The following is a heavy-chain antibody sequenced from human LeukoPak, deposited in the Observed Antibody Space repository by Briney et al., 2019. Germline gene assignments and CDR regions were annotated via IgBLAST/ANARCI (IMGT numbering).Heavy chain of an antibody. J-gene: IGHJ4*02. D-gene: IGHD3-22*01. CDR1: GFTLKSYY. CDR2: IYSGGST. Sequence: PGGSLSLSWAASGFTLKSYYMSWVRQAPGKGLEWVSVIYSGGSTYYADSVKGRFTISRENSKNTLYLQMNGLTAEDTAVYYCARTYYYDSSVPDWGQGTLVTVSS. V-gene: IGHV3-53*01. CDR3: ARTYYYDSSVPD.